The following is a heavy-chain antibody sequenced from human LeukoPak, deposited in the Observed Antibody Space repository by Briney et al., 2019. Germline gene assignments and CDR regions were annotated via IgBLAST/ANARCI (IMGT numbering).Heavy chain of an antibody. CDR3: ARDGVATGTGDY. Sequence: ASVKVSCKASGYTFTGYYMHWVRQAPRQGLEWMGWINPNSGGTNYAQKFQGRVTMTRDTSISTAYMELSRLRSDDTAVYYCARDGVATGTGDYWGQGTLVTVSS. V-gene: IGHV1-2*02. D-gene: IGHD5-12*01. CDR1: GYTFTGYY. J-gene: IGHJ4*02. CDR2: INPNSGGT.